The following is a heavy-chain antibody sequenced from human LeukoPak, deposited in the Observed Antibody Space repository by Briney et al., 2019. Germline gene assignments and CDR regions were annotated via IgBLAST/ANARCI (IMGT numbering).Heavy chain of an antibody. Sequence: SETLSLTCAVSGGSISSGGYSWSWIRQPPGKGLEWIGYIYHSGSTYYNPSLKSRVTISVDKSKNQFSLKLSSVTAADTAVYYCARVVGGAAMGPFDYWGQGTLVTVSS. V-gene: IGHV4-30-2*01. CDR2: IYHSGST. D-gene: IGHD1-26*01. J-gene: IGHJ4*02. CDR1: GGSISSGGYS. CDR3: ARVVGGAAMGPFDY.